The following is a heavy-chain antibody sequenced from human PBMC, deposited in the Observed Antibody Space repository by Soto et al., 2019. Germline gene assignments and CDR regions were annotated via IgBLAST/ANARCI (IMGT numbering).Heavy chain of an antibody. Sequence: QVQLVESGGSVVQPGRSLRLSCAASGFTFSSYGMHWVRQAPGKGLEWVTGILYDGSDKYYADSVKGRFTISRENSKNTLYLQMNSLRTEDSAVYYCAKAGGGFGDFVHHWGQGTPVTVSS. V-gene: IGHV3-30*18. CDR3: AKAGGGFGDFVHH. J-gene: IGHJ4*02. CDR2: ILYDGSDK. D-gene: IGHD3-10*01. CDR1: GFTFSSYG.